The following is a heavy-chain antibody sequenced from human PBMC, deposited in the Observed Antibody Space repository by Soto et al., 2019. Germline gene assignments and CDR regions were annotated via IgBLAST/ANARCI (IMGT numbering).Heavy chain of an antibody. D-gene: IGHD6-19*01. Sequence: GSLRLSCAASGFTCSNYAMSWVRQAPGKGLEWVSGIGSSGSNTYYADSVKGRFTISRDNSKNTLFLQMNSLRAEDTAEYYCAKDRGAPGTAVAGTSFDYWGQGTLVTVSS. J-gene: IGHJ4*02. CDR2: IGSSGSNT. V-gene: IGHV3-23*01. CDR1: GFTCSNYA. CDR3: AKDRGAPGTAVAGTSFDY.